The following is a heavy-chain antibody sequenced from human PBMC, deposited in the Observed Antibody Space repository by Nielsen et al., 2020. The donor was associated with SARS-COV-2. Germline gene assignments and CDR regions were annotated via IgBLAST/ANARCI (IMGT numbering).Heavy chain of an antibody. V-gene: IGHV3-66*01. CDR1: GFIVSDKY. D-gene: IGHD2-8*01. CDR3: TKGRYYGLDV. J-gene: IGHJ6*02. Sequence: GGSLRLSCAASGFIVSDKYMSWVRQAPGKGLECVSVIYSGGSTYYADSVKGRSTVSRDNTKNTLYLQMNSLRAEDTAVYYCTKGRYYGLDVWGQGTTVTVSS. CDR2: IYSGGST.